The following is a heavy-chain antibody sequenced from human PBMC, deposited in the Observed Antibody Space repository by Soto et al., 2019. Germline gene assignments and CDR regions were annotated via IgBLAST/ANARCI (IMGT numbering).Heavy chain of an antibody. CDR1: GFTFSSST. J-gene: IGHJ4*02. CDR2: ISYRGGST. D-gene: IGHD6-19*01. V-gene: IGHV3-23*01. CDR3: AKEISSGTTLDY. Sequence: EVQLLESGGGLVQPGGSLRLSCAASGFTFSSSTMSWVRQAPGKGLEWVSTISYRGGSTYYADSVKGRFTISRANAKDTLYVQMNSLRAEHTAVYYCAKEISSGTTLDYWGQGTLVTVSP.